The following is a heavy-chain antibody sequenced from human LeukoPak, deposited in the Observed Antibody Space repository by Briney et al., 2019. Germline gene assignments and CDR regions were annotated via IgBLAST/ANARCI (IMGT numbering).Heavy chain of an antibody. Sequence: PSETLSLTCTVSGGSISSSSYYWGWIRQPPGKGLEWIGSIYYSGSTYYNPSLKSRVTISVDTSKNQFSLKLSSVTAADTAVYYCARDGSYYVFDYWGQGTLVTVSS. J-gene: IGHJ4*02. CDR3: ARDGSYYVFDY. D-gene: IGHD1-26*01. CDR1: GGSISSSSYY. V-gene: IGHV4-39*07. CDR2: IYYSGST.